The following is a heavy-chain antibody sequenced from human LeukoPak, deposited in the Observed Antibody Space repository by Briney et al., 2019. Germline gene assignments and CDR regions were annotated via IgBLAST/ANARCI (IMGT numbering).Heavy chain of an antibody. V-gene: IGHV4-61*05. J-gene: IGHJ6*02. Sequence: SGTLARTWTASGGSFSSSTYSWCCIRQRPGKGLEWLGYIYYSGSTNYNPSLKSRVTISVDTSKNQFSLKLSSVTAADTAVYYCARLRFTDYYYYGMDVWGQGTTVTVSS. CDR2: IYYSGST. CDR1: GGSFSSSTYS. CDR3: ARLRFTDYYYYGMDV.